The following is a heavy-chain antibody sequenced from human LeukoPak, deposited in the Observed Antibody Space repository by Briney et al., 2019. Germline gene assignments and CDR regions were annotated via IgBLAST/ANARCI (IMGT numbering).Heavy chain of an antibody. J-gene: IGHJ6*02. CDR1: GFIFSSFS. CDR2: IRSDGART. Sequence: GGSLRLSCAASGFIFSSFSMNWVRQAPGKGLEWVSYIRSDGARTDYTGAVKGRFTISRDNAKNSLYLQMNSLRAEDTAVYYCARDKNAAGYYYYGMDVWGQGTTVTVSS. V-gene: IGHV3-48*04. D-gene: IGHD6-13*01. CDR3: ARDKNAAGYYYYGMDV.